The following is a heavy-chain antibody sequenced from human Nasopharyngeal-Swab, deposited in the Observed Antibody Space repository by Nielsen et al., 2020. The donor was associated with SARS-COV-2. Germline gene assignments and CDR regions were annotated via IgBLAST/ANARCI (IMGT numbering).Heavy chain of an antibody. Sequence: ASVKVSCKVSGYTLTELSMHWVRQAPGKGLEWMGGLDPEDGETIYAQKFQGKVTMTEETSTDTAYTELSSLRSEDTAVYYCATTPRRFLEWFLFDYWGQGTLVTVSS. CDR3: ATTPRRFLEWFLFDY. D-gene: IGHD3-3*01. J-gene: IGHJ4*02. CDR2: LDPEDGET. V-gene: IGHV1-24*01. CDR1: GYTLTELS.